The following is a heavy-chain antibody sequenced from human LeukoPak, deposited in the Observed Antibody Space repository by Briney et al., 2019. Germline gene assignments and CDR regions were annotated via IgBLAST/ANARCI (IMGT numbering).Heavy chain of an antibody. V-gene: IGHV5-51*01. CDR1: GSRFTTYW. D-gene: IGHD3-10*01. CDR3: ARQTYYYASGSYDIDF. CDR2: IYPGDSDT. Sequence: GASLKICCKGSGSRFTTYWIGWVRQMPGKGLEWMGIIYPGDSDTRYSPSFQGQVTISADKSISTAYLQWSSLKASDTAIYYCARQTYYYASGSYDIDFWGQGTLVTVSS. J-gene: IGHJ4*02.